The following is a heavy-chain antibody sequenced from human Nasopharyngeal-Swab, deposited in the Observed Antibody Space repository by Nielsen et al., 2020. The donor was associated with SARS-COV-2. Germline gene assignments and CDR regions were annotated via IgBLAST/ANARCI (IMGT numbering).Heavy chain of an antibody. V-gene: IGHV4-39*07. CDR1: GGSISSSSYY. CDR3: ARGHDGGTNLRDY. J-gene: IGHJ4*02. CDR2: IYYSGST. D-gene: IGHD4-23*01. Sequence: SETLSLTCTVSGGSISSSSYYWGWIRQPPGKGLEWIGSIYYSGSTYYNPSLKSRVTISVDTSKNQFSLKLSSVTAADTAVYYCARGHDGGTNLRDYWGQGTLVTVSS.